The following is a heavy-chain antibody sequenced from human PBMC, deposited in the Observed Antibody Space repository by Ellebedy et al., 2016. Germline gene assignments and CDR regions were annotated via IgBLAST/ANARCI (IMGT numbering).Heavy chain of an antibody. CDR2: INHSGST. J-gene: IGHJ4*02. Sequence: SETLSLXXAVYGGSFSGYYWSWIRQPPGKGLEWIGEINHSGSTNYNPSLKSRVTISVDTSKNQFSLKLSSVTAADTAVYYCASFPVYGGNSPVWGQGTLVTVSS. D-gene: IGHD4-23*01. CDR3: ASFPVYGGNSPV. V-gene: IGHV4-34*01. CDR1: GGSFSGYY.